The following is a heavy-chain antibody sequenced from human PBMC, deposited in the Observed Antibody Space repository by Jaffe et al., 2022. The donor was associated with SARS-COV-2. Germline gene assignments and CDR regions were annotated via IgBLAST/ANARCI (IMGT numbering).Heavy chain of an antibody. D-gene: IGHD3-10*01. CDR1: GFTFNNFW. Sequence: EVHLVESGGGLVQPGGSLRLSCAASGFTFNNFWMSWVRQAPGKGLEWVAIIKQDGSEKNYVDSVKGRFTISRDNAKNSLYLQMNSLRVEDTAVYYCARGRGDYWGQGTLVTVSS. CDR2: IKQDGSEK. J-gene: IGHJ4*02. V-gene: IGHV3-7*01. CDR3: ARGRGDY.